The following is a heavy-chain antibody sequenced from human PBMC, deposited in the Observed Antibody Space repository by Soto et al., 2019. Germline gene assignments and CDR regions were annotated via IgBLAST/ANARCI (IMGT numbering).Heavy chain of an antibody. V-gene: IGHV4-34*01. Sequence: QVQLQQWGAGLLKPSETLSLTCAVYGGSFSGYYWSWIRQPPGKGLEWIGEINHSGSTNYNPSLKSRVTISVDTSKNQFSLKLSSVTAADTAVYYCARNKYYDFWSGYSGWFDPWGQGTLVTVSS. J-gene: IGHJ5*02. CDR2: INHSGST. D-gene: IGHD3-3*01. CDR3: ARNKYYDFWSGYSGWFDP. CDR1: GGSFSGYY.